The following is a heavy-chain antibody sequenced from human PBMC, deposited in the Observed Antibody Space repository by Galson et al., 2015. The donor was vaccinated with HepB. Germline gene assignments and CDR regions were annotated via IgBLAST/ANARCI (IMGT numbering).Heavy chain of an antibody. Sequence: SLRLSCAASGFTFNNAWMNWVRQATGKGLEWVGRIKNKIDGGTTDYAAPVKGRFTISRDDSKNTLYLQMNSLRSEDTAVYYCTTRAPMYYDSTGYYYGYAFDIWGQGTMVTVSS. J-gene: IGHJ3*02. V-gene: IGHV3-15*07. D-gene: IGHD3-22*01. CDR3: TTRAPMYYDSTGYYYGYAFDI. CDR2: IKNKIDGGTT. CDR1: GFTFNNAW.